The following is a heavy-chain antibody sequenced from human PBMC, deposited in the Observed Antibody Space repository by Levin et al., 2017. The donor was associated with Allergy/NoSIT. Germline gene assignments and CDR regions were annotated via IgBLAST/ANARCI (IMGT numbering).Heavy chain of an antibody. Sequence: ASVKVSCKSSGYTFTDYYVHWVRQAPGQGLEWMGFINPNNSGTNYAQNFQGRVTLTRDTSISAAYMELSGLRLDDTAIYYCARNSDSGGYFRLWGQGTLVIVSS. CDR2: INPNNSGT. CDR1: GYTFTDYY. J-gene: IGHJ4*02. D-gene: IGHD3-22*01. V-gene: IGHV1-2*02. CDR3: ARNSDSGGYFRL.